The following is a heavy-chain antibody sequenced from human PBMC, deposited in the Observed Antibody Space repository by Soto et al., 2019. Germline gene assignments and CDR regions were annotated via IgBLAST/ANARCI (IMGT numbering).Heavy chain of an antibody. J-gene: IGHJ6*02. CDR2: IWYDGSER. Sequence: QMQQVESGGGVVQPGRSLRLSCGVSGFTFSSYGMHWVRQAPGKGLEWVAVIWYDGSERYYADSVAGRFTISRDNSKNTLYLQMNSLRAEDTAVYYCARVGTRNYGMDVWGQGTTVTVSS. V-gene: IGHV3-33*01. CDR1: GFTFSSYG. CDR3: ARVGTRNYGMDV. D-gene: IGHD1-1*01.